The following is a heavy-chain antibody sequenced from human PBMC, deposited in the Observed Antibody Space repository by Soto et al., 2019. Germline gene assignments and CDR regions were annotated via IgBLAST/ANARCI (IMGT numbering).Heavy chain of an antibody. CDR3: ARLPPTTVTTNNAFDI. Sequence: SVNVSCKASGGTFSSYAISCLRQAPGQGLEWMGGIIPIFGTANYAQKFQGRVTITADESTSTAYMELSSLRSEDTAVYYCARLPPTTVTTNNAFDIWGQGTMVTVSS. CDR1: GGTFSSYA. CDR2: IIPIFGTA. V-gene: IGHV1-69*13. J-gene: IGHJ3*02. D-gene: IGHD4-17*01.